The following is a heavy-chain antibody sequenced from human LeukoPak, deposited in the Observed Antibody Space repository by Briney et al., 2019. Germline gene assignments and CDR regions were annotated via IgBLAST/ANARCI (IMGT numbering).Heavy chain of an antibody. Sequence: SETLSLTCTVSGGSISSYYWSWLRQPPGKGLEWIGYIYYSGSTNYNPSLKSRVTISVDTSTNQFSLILNSVTAADTAVYYCARVDYYDSSVFDYWGQGTLVTVSS. J-gene: IGHJ4*02. CDR1: GGSISSYY. V-gene: IGHV4-59*01. CDR2: IYYSGST. D-gene: IGHD3-22*01. CDR3: ARVDYYDSSVFDY.